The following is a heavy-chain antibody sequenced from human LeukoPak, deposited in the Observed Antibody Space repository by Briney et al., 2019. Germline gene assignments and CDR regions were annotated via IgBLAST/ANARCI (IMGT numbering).Heavy chain of an antibody. Sequence: GGSLRLSCAASGFTFSSYGMHWVRQAPGKGLEWVAVISYDGSNKYYADSVKGRFTIPRDNSKNTLYLQMNSLRAEDTAVYYCAKDRHDYGDYIQPPFDPWGQGTLVTVSS. CDR2: ISYDGSNK. CDR1: GFTFSSYG. V-gene: IGHV3-30*18. J-gene: IGHJ5*02. D-gene: IGHD4-17*01. CDR3: AKDRHDYGDYIQPPFDP.